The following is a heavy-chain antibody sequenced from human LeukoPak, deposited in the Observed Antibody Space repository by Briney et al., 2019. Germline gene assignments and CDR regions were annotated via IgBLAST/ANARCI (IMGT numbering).Heavy chain of an antibody. CDR2: INAGNGNT. Sequence: ASVKASCKASGYTFTSYAMHWVRQAPGQRLEWMGWINAGNGNTKYSQKFQGRVTITRDTSASTAYMELSSLRSEDTAVYYCARDHCSSTSCYMLFDYWGQGTLVTVSS. CDR3: ARDHCSSTSCYMLFDY. J-gene: IGHJ4*02. V-gene: IGHV1-3*01. D-gene: IGHD2-2*02. CDR1: GYTFTSYA.